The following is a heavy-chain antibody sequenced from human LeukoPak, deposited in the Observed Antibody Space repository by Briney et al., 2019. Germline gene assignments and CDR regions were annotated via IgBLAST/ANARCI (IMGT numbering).Heavy chain of an antibody. Sequence: GGSLRLSCAASGFTFSDYSMNWVRQAPGKGLEWLSYIGLSSGARYYADSVKGRFSISSDNAKNSLSLQMNGLRADDTAVYYCARDHNYAFDYWGQGILVTVSS. D-gene: IGHD5-18*01. CDR3: ARDHNYAFDY. CDR1: GFTFSDYS. V-gene: IGHV3-48*04. J-gene: IGHJ4*02. CDR2: IGLSSGAR.